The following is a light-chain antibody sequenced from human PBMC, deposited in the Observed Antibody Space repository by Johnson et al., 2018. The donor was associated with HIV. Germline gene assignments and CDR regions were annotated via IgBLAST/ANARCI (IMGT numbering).Light chain of an antibody. V-gene: IGLV1-51*02. CDR1: SSNIGNNY. CDR3: GTWDTSLSAYV. CDR2: ENN. Sequence: QSVLTQPPSVSAAPGQKVTISCSGSSSNIGNNYVSWYQQLPGTAPKLLMFENNQRPSGIPDGFSGPKSGTSATLGITVLQTGDEADYYCGTWDTSLSAYVFGTGTKVTVL. J-gene: IGLJ1*01.